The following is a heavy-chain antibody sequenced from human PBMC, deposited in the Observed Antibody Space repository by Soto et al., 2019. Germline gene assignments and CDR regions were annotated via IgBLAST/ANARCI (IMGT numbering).Heavy chain of an antibody. CDR3: ARQGMRRRWFDP. CDR1: GYTFTSYD. CDR2: MNPNSGNT. Sequence: ASVKVSCKASGYTFTSYDINWVRQATGQGLEWMGWMNPNSGNTGYAQKFQGRVTMTRNTSISTAYMELSSLRSEDTAVYYCARQGMRRRWFDPWGQGTLVTVSS. V-gene: IGHV1-8*01. J-gene: IGHJ5*02.